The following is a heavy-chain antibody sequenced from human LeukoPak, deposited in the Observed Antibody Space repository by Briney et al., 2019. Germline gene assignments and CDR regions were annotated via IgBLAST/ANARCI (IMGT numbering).Heavy chain of an antibody. CDR2: ISGSGTTT. CDR1: GSTFSTFA. Sequence: PGGSLRLSCAASGSTFSTFAMSWVRQAPGKGLEWVSGISGSGTTTFYADSVKGRFTISRDNSKNTLYLQMNSLRVEDTAVYYCAKDGYCSSTSCLFALIDYWGQGTLVTVSS. CDR3: AKDGYCSSTSCLFALIDY. J-gene: IGHJ4*02. D-gene: IGHD2-2*01. V-gene: IGHV3-23*01.